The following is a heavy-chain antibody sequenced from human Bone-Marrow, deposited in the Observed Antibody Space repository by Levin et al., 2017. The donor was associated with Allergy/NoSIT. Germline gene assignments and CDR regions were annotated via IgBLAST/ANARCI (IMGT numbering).Heavy chain of an antibody. V-gene: IGHV4-31*03. D-gene: IGHD1-7*01. CDR2: IYNSGST. CDR3: ARGRADNWKYVFT. J-gene: IGHJ5*02. Sequence: SETLSLTCTVSGGSFTRGGYYWSRLRQQPGMGLEWIGNIYNSGSTYYNPSLKSRVTMSVDTSKNQFSLNLTSVTAADTAVYYCARGRADNWKYVFTWGQGTLVTVSS. CDR1: GGSFTRGGYY.